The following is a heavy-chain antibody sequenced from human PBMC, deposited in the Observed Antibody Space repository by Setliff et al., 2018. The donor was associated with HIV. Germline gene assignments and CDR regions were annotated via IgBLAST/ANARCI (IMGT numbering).Heavy chain of an antibody. CDR1: GFTFSSYW. D-gene: IGHD3-10*01. CDR3: ARDGHLYGQPFDY. V-gene: IGHV3-74*01. Sequence: GSLRLSCAASGFTFSSYWMHWVRQAPGKGLVWVFGMNTDGSSTRYADSVKGRFTISRDNAKNSLHLQLDSLSAKDAAVYFCARDGHLYGQPFDYWGQGALVTVSS. J-gene: IGHJ4*02. CDR2: MNTDGSST.